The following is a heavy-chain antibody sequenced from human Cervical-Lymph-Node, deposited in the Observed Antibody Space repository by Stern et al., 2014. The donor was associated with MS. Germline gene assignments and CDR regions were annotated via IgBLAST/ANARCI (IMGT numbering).Heavy chain of an antibody. V-gene: IGHV1-69*09. CDR1: GDTLSRFT. Sequence: QVQLVESGAEVKKPGSSVKVSCKTSGDTLSRFTISWVRQAPGQGLEWMGRFIPMLDVANFAQKFQGRVTITADKSTGTVYMELSSLRSEDTAFYYCARAPLSCEGDCYAFDMWGQGTMVTVSS. D-gene: IGHD2-21*02. J-gene: IGHJ3*02. CDR2: FIPMLDVA. CDR3: ARAPLSCEGDCYAFDM.